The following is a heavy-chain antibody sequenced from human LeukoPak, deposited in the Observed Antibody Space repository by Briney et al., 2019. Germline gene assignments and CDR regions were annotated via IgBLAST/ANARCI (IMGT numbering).Heavy chain of an antibody. V-gene: IGHV1-18*01. CDR3: ASVGPAATDYYYYYGMDV. Sequence: WASVKVSCKASGYIFTTHGISWLRRAPGQGLEWMGWINPFNGDTKYPQKFQGRVTITRDTSASTAYMELSSLRSEDTAVYYCASVGPAATDYYYYYGMDVWGQGTTVTVSS. J-gene: IGHJ6*02. CDR1: GYIFTTHG. CDR2: INPFNGDT. D-gene: IGHD2-2*01.